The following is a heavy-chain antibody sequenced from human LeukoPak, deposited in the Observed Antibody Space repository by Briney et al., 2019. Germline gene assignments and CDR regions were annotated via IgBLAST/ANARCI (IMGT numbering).Heavy chain of an antibody. J-gene: IGHJ3*02. CDR1: GFTFSNYW. Sequence: LRLSCAASGFTFSNYWMCWVRQPPGKALEWLARIDWDNAKFHNTSLKTRLTVSKDTSKNQVVLTMTNMDPVDTATYYCARMYRRSGSHRDAFDIWGRGTMVTVSS. CDR2: IDWDNAK. V-gene: IGHV2-70*04. CDR3: ARMYRRSGSHRDAFDI. D-gene: IGHD1-26*01.